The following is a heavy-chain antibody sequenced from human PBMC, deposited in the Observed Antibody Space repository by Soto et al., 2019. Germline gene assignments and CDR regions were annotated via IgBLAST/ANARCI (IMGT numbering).Heavy chain of an antibody. D-gene: IGHD2-2*01. J-gene: IGHJ6*02. CDR3: ARSQGSSTSLEIYYYYYYGMDV. V-gene: IGHV1-69*01. Sequence: QVQLVQSGAEVKKPGSSVKVSCKASGGTFGSYAISWVRQAPGPGLEWMGGIITIPGTANYAQKFQGRLMITADEYKSTAYMELRSMRSEDTAVYYCARSQGSSTSLEIYYYYYYGMDVWGQGTTVTVSS. CDR2: IITIPGTA. CDR1: GGTFGSYA.